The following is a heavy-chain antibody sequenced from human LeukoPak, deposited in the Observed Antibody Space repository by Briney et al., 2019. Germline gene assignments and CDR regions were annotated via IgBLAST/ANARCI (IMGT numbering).Heavy chain of an antibody. CDR3: ARGTDYDFWSGYLQKTCWFDP. CDR2: ISAYNGNT. J-gene: IGHJ5*02. V-gene: IGHV1-18*01. D-gene: IGHD3-3*01. Sequence: ASVKVSCKASGYTFTSYGISWVRQAPGQGLEWMGWISAYNGNTNYAKKLQGRVTITTDTSTSTAYMELRSLRSDDTAVYYCARGTDYDFWSGYLQKTCWFDPWGQGTLVTVSS. CDR1: GYTFTSYG.